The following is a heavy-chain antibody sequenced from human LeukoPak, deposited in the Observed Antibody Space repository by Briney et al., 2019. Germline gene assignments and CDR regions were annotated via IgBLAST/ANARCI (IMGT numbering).Heavy chain of an antibody. CDR1: GFTFSSYA. Sequence: GVSLRLSCAASGFTFSSYAMHWVRQAPGKGLEWVAVISYDGSNKYYADSVKGRFTISRDNSKNTLYLQMNSLRAEDTAVYYCARELWLAPGWFDPWGQGTLVTVSS. V-gene: IGHV3-30*01. CDR3: ARELWLAPGWFDP. CDR2: ISYDGSNK. J-gene: IGHJ5*02. D-gene: IGHD6-19*01.